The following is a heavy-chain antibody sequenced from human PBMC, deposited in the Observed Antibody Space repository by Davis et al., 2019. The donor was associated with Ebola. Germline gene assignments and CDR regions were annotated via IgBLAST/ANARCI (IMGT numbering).Heavy chain of an antibody. CDR3: ARGNWVEMAKRYGLDV. CDR2: INHRGRT. CDR1: GESFNDYY. J-gene: IGHJ6*04. V-gene: IGHV4-34*01. D-gene: IGHD5-24*01. Sequence: SDTLSLPCAVYGESFNDYYWSWIRLAPGKGLEWIGDINHRGRTSYNPSLMSRVTISVDTSKNQFSLNLRSVTAADGAIYSCARGNWVEMAKRYGLDVWGKGTTVTVSS.